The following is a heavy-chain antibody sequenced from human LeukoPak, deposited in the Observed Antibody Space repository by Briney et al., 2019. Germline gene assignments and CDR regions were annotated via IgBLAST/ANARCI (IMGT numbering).Heavy chain of an antibody. V-gene: IGHV1-2*06. D-gene: IGHD1-20*01. CDR2: INTNSGGT. Sequence: GASVEVSCKASGYTFTDYYMHWVRQAPGQGLEWMGRINTNSGGTSYAQQFQGRVTMTRDTSITTAYMELSRLRSDDTAVYYCARDSGITGTTGAIDYWGQGTLVTVSS. CDR3: ARDSGITGTTGAIDY. CDR1: GYTFTDYY. J-gene: IGHJ4*02.